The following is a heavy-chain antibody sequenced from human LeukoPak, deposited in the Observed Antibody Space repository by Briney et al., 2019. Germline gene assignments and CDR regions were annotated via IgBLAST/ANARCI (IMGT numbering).Heavy chain of an antibody. CDR1: GYTLTELS. Sequence: ASVKVSCKVSGYTLTELSMHWVRQAPGKGVEWMGGFDPEDGETNYAQKFQGRVTMTEDTSTDTAYMELSSLRSEDTAVYYCATPNGYSSSWYAFDIWGQGTMVTVSS. V-gene: IGHV1-24*01. CDR2: FDPEDGET. J-gene: IGHJ3*02. D-gene: IGHD6-13*01. CDR3: ATPNGYSSSWYAFDI.